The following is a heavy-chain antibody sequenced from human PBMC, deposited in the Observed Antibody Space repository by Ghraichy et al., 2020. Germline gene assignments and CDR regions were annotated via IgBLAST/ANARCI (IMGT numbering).Heavy chain of an antibody. CDR2: ISSSSSGSYI. Sequence: GGSLRLSCAASGFTFSSYSMNWVRQAPGKGLEWVSSISSSSSGSYIYYADSVKGRFTISRDNPKNSLSLQMNSLRAEDTAVYYCARDPTDWIVTGKGWFDPWGQGTLVTVSS. J-gene: IGHJ5*02. CDR3: ARDPTDWIVTGKGWFDP. D-gene: IGHD1-20*01. V-gene: IGHV3-21*01. CDR1: GFTFSSYS.